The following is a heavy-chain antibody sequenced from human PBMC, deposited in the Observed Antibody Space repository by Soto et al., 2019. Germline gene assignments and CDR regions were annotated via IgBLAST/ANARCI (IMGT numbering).Heavy chain of an antibody. CDR2: ISSSSTYI. V-gene: IGHV3-11*06. Sequence: GGSLRLSCATSGFTFSDYYMTWIRQAPGKGLEWISYISSSSTYINYADSVKGRFTISRNNAKNSLYLQMTSLRAEDTALYYCAXVGMVGVNYNDSTSLGCWGQGTLVTVSS. CDR1: GFTFSDYY. D-gene: IGHD3-22*01. CDR3: AXVGMVGVNYNDSTSLGC. J-gene: IGHJ4*02.